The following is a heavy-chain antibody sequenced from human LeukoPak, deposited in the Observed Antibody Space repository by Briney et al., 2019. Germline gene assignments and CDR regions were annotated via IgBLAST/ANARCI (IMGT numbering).Heavy chain of an antibody. J-gene: IGHJ4*02. Sequence: PGGSLRLSCAASGFTFSNYWMSWVRQAPGKGLEWLANIKQDGSVKYYVDSVKGRFTISGDNTKNSLYLQMNSLRAEDTAVYYCARIGYSSSSTDYWGQGTQVTVPS. CDR3: ARIGYSSSSTDY. V-gene: IGHV3-7*01. CDR1: GFTFSNYW. D-gene: IGHD6-6*01. CDR2: IKQDGSVK.